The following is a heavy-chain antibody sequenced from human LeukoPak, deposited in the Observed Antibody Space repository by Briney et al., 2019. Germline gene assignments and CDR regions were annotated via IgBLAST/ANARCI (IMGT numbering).Heavy chain of an antibody. Sequence: ASVKVSCKASGYTFTGNYMHWVRQAPGQGLEWMGRINPNSGGTNYAQKFQGRVTMTRYTSISTAYMELSRLRSGDTAVYYCAGATMVRGVIPYYYYYGMDVWGQGTTVTVSS. CDR3: AGATMVRGVIPYYYYYGMDV. CDR1: GYTFTGNY. J-gene: IGHJ6*02. D-gene: IGHD3-10*01. CDR2: INPNSGGT. V-gene: IGHV1-2*06.